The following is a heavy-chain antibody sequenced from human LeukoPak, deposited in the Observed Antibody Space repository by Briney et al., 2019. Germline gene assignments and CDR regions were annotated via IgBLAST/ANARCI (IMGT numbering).Heavy chain of an antibody. V-gene: IGHV4-34*01. CDR3: ARDSGSYGSDAFDI. CDR1: GGSFSGYY. CDR2: INHSGST. Sequence: PSETLSLTCAVYGGSFSGYYWSWIRQPPGKGLEWIGEINHSGSTNYNPSLKSRVTISVDTSKNQFSLKLSSVTAADTAVYYCARDSGSYGSDAFDIWGQGTMVTVSS. J-gene: IGHJ3*02. D-gene: IGHD1-26*01.